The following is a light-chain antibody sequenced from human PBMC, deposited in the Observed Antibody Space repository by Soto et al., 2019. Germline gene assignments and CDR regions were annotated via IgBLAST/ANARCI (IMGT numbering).Light chain of an antibody. V-gene: IGKV1-39*01. CDR2: SAS. J-gene: IGKJ4*01. CDR1: QNIENY. CDR3: QQTYSIPIT. Sequence: DIQVTQSPSSLSASVGDRLTISCRASQNIENYLNWYRHKPGKAPELLILSASIVQSGVPSRFSGAGFGTDFTLTIRSIQPEDLTTFFCQQTYSIPITVGGGTKGDIK.